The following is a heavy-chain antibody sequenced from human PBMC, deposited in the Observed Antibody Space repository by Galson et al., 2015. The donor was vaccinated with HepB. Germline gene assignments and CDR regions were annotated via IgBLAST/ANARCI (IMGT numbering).Heavy chain of an antibody. J-gene: IGHJ4*02. Sequence: SLRLSCAASGFTFRTYSMNWVRQTPGKGLEWVSSISSNSGDKYYADLVKGRFTISRDNAKNSLYLQMSSLRAEDTAVYYCTRDLGVATQFLTLDYWGQGTLVTVSS. CDR2: ISSNSGDK. CDR3: TRDLGVATQFLTLDY. CDR1: GFTFRTYS. D-gene: IGHD5-12*01. V-gene: IGHV3-21*01.